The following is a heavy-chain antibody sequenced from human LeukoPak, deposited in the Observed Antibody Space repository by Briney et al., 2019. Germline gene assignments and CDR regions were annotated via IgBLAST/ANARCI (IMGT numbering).Heavy chain of an antibody. J-gene: IGHJ4*02. CDR2: INPSGGST. CDR3: ARGPTTLRGATITFDY. CDR1: GYTFTSYY. V-gene: IGHV1-46*01. D-gene: IGHD5-24*01. Sequence: ASVKVSCKASGYTFTSYYMHWVRQAPGQGLEWMGIINPSGGSTSYAQKFQGRVTVTRDTSTSTVYMELSSLRSEDTAVYYCARGPTTLRGATITFDYWGQGTLVTVSS.